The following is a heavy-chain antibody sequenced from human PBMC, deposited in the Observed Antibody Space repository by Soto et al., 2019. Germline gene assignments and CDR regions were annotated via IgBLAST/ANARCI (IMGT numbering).Heavy chain of an antibody. CDR3: ARSLWVRQGYVMDV. J-gene: IGHJ6*02. D-gene: IGHD2-21*01. V-gene: IGHV4-59*08. CDR2: IYYSDST. CDR1: GGSISSYY. Sequence: QVQLQESGRGLVKPSETLSLTCTVSGGSISSYYWSWMRQAPGRGLQYIGYIYYSDSTNYNPSLKRRVTTSVDTSRNPFSLTLDSVPAADTAAYSCARSLWVRQGYVMDVWGQGTTVT.